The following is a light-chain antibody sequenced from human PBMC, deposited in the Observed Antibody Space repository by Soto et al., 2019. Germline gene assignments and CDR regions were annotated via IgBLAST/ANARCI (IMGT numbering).Light chain of an antibody. CDR1: QSVSSSY. CDR2: GAS. V-gene: IGKV3D-15*01. J-gene: IGKJ1*01. CDR3: QQYNNWPQT. Sequence: EIVLTQSPATLSVSPGERVTLSCRASQSVSSSYLAWYQQKPGQAPRLLIYGASSRATGIPDRFSGSGSGTDFTLTISSLQSEDFAEYHCQQYNNWPQTFGQGTKVDIK.